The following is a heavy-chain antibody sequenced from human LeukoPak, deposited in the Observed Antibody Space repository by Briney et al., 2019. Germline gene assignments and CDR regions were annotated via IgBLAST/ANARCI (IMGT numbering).Heavy chain of an antibody. D-gene: IGHD1-14*01. Sequence: GGSLRLSCAASGFTFSSYGMHWVRQAPGKGLEWVSAISGSGTNTYYADSVKGRFTISRDNSKDMLYLQMNSLRAEDTAVYYCAKPARTDYADYWGQGTLVTVSS. CDR3: AKPARTDYADY. J-gene: IGHJ4*02. V-gene: IGHV3-23*01. CDR2: ISGSGTNT. CDR1: GFTFSSYG.